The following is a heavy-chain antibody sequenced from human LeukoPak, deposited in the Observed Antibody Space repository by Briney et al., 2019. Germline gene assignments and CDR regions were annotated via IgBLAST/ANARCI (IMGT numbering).Heavy chain of an antibody. D-gene: IGHD3-22*01. Sequence: GGSLRLSCAASGFSFSTDAMHWVRQAPGKGLEWVSGISGSGDNTYYADSVKGRFTISRDNSKNTLYVQVNSLGTEDTAAYYCAKGSYYDSSGSFYFDYWGQGTLVTVSS. J-gene: IGHJ4*02. CDR3: AKGSYYDSSGSFYFDY. CDR2: ISGSGDNT. V-gene: IGHV3-23*01. CDR1: GFSFSTDA.